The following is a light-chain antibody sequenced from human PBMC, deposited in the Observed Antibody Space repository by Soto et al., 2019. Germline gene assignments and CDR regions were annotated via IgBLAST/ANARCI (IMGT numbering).Light chain of an antibody. CDR2: EDT. V-gene: IGLV6-57*02. J-gene: IGLJ2*01. CDR1: SDTIVTNY. Sequence: NFMLTQPHSVSESPGKTVTISCTGTSDTIVTNYVQWYQQRPGSAPTTVIYEDTQRPSGVPDRFSGSIDRSSNSASLTISGLQTEDEADYFCQSSDSSNHVVFGGGTKVTVL. CDR3: QSSDSSNHVV.